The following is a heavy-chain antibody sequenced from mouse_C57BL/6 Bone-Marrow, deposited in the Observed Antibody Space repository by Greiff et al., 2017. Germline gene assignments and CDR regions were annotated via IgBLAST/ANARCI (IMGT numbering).Heavy chain of an antibody. V-gene: IGHV1-81*01. CDR1: GYTFTSYG. J-gene: IGHJ3*01. D-gene: IGHD1-1*01. CDR3: ARNYYPFAY. Sequence: QVQLQQSGAELARPGASVKLSCKASGYTFTSYGISWVKQRTGQGLEWIGEIYPRSGNTYHNEKFKGKATLTADKSSSTAYMELRSLTSEDSAVYFCARNYYPFAYWGQGTLVTVSA. CDR2: IYPRSGNT.